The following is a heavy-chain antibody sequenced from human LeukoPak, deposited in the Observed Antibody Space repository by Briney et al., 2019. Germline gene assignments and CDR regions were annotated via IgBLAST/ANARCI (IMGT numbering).Heavy chain of an antibody. CDR1: GFTFSSYA. J-gene: IGHJ4*02. Sequence: GGSLRLSCAASGFTFSSYAMHWVRQAPGKGLEGVAVISYDGSNKYYADSVKGRFTISRDNSKNTLYLKMNSLRAEDTAVYYCAKDAVSITMIVVAKGTRGYYFDYWGQGTLVTVSS. D-gene: IGHD3-22*01. V-gene: IGHV3-30*04. CDR2: ISYDGSNK. CDR3: AKDAVSITMIVVAKGTRGYYFDY.